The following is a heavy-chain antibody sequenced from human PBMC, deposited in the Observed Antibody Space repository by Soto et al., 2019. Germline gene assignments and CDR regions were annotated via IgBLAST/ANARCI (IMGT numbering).Heavy chain of an antibody. D-gene: IGHD6-19*01. CDR2: IYYGGST. V-gene: IGHV4-39*01. Sequence: QVQLQESGPGLVKPSETLSLTCTVSASSISSSPYYWGWIRQPPGKGLEWIGSIYYGGSTYYNPSPKSRITIPVDTPKNQFSLKLTSVTAADTAVYYCARPRVYSSGWYYFDYWGQGILVTVSS. J-gene: IGHJ4*02. CDR3: ARPRVYSSGWYYFDY. CDR1: ASSISSSPYY.